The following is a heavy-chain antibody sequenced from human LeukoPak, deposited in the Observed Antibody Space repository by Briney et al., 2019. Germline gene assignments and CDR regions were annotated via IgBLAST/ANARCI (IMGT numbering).Heavy chain of an antibody. V-gene: IGHV4-38-2*01. D-gene: IGHD2-2*01. J-gene: IGHJ3*02. Sequence: PSETLSLTCAVSGYSISSGYYWGWIRQPPGKGLEWIGSIYHSGSTYYNPSLKSRVTISVDTSKNQFSLKLSSVTAADTAVYYCARWVGYCSSTSCYDAFDIWGQGTMVAVSS. CDR3: ARWVGYCSSTSCYDAFDI. CDR2: IYHSGST. CDR1: GYSISSGYY.